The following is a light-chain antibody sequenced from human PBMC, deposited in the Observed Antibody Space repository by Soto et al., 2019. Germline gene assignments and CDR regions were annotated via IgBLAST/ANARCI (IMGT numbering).Light chain of an antibody. V-gene: IGKV3-20*01. CDR2: ATS. J-gene: IGKJ1*01. CDR3: QQYVTSPRT. Sequence: EIVLTQSPGTLSLSPGERATLSCRASQSVSSSYLAWYKQKPGQAPRLLMYATSNRATDIPDRFSGSGSGIDFTLTISRLDPEDFAVCYCQQYVTSPRTFGQGTKVEIK. CDR1: QSVSSSY.